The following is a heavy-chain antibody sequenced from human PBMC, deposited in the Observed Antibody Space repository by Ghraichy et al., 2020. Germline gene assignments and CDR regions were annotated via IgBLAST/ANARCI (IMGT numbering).Heavy chain of an antibody. V-gene: IGHV3-30*02. Sequence: GGSLRLSCAASGFTFSSYGMHWVRQAPGKGLDWVAFIRYDESNKDYADSVKGRFTISRDNSKNTLYLQMNSLRAEDTAVYYCAKDGRNYEYYYGMDVWGQGTTVTVSS. CDR1: GFTFSSYG. J-gene: IGHJ6*02. D-gene: IGHD4-11*01. CDR3: AKDGRNYEYYYGMDV. CDR2: IRYDESNK.